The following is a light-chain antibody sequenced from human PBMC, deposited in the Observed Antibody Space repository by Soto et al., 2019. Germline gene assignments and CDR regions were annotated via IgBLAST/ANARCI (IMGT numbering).Light chain of an antibody. V-gene: IGKV3-20*01. Sequence: EIVLTQSPGTLSLSPGERATLSCRASQSVTSTYLARYQQKPGQAPRLLIYGASNRATGIPDRFTGSGSGTDFTLTISRLEPEDFAVYYCQQYGGSPLTFGGGTKVEIK. CDR1: QSVTSTY. CDR3: QQYGGSPLT. CDR2: GAS. J-gene: IGKJ4*01.